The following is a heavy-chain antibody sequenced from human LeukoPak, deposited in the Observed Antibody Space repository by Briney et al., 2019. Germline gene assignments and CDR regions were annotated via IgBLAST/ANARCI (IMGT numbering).Heavy chain of an antibody. CDR3: ARGNPSSDCSSTSCYILSY. V-gene: IGHV1-69*04. D-gene: IGHD2-2*01. Sequence: SVKVSCKASGGTFSSYAISWVRQAPGQGLEWKGRIIPILGIANYAQKFQGRVTITADKSTSTAYMELSSLRSEDTAVYYCARGNPSSDCSSTSCYILSYWGQGTLVTVSS. CDR2: IIPILGIA. J-gene: IGHJ4*02. CDR1: GGTFSSYA.